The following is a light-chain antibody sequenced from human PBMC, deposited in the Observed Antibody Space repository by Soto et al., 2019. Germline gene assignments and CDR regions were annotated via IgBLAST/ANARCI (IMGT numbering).Light chain of an antibody. CDR2: KAS. V-gene: IGKV1-5*03. Sequence: DIQMTQSPSTLSGYVGDRVTITCRASQTISSWLAWYQQKPGKAPKLLIYKASTLKSGVPSRFSGSGSGTEFTLTISSLQPDDFATYYCQQFHTFPGTFGQGTMVDI. CDR3: QQFHTFPGT. J-gene: IGKJ1*01. CDR1: QTISSW.